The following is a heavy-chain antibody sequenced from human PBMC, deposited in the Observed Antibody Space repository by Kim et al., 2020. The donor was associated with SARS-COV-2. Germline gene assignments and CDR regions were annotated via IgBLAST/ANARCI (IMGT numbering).Heavy chain of an antibody. CDR1: GFTFSSTW. Sequence: GGSLRLSCAASGFTFSSTWMHWVRQAPGGGLVWVSRINSDGTTTNYADSVKGRFSISRDNAKNTLYLQITSLRAEDTAIYYCARPLYDYVWGTYWGQGTLVTVSS. D-gene: IGHD3-16*01. J-gene: IGHJ4*02. CDR3: ARPLYDYVWGTY. V-gene: IGHV3-74*01. CDR2: INSDGTTT.